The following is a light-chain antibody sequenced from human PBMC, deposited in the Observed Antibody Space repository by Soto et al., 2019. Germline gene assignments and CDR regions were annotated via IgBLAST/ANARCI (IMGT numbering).Light chain of an antibody. CDR2: QHS. CDR3: QAWDSSTDVV. CDR1: KLGDKY. Sequence: SYELTQPPSVSVSPGQTASITCSGDKLGDKYTCWYQQKPGQSPVLVIYQHSHRPSGIPERFSGSNSGSTATLTISGTQAMDEADYYCQAWDSSTDVVFGGGTKLTVL. J-gene: IGLJ2*01. V-gene: IGLV3-1*01.